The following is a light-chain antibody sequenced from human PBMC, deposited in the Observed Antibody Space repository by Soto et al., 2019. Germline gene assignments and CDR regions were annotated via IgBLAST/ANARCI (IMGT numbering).Light chain of an antibody. J-gene: IGLJ2*01. CDR1: SSNIGKNY. CDR2: DDS. CDR3: GTWDSSLSAGV. Sequence: QSVLTQPPSVSVAPGQKVTISCSGSSSNIGKNYVSWYQQVPGTAPKLLIYDDSKRPSGIPDRFSGSKSGTSATLGITGLQTGDEADYYCGTWDSSLSAGVFGGGTKLTVL. V-gene: IGLV1-51*01.